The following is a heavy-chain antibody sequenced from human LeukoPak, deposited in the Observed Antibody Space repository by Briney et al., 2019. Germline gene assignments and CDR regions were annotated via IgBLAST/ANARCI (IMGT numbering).Heavy chain of an antibody. CDR2: IYSGGST. D-gene: IGHD6-19*01. CDR3: AKGSVAVACFWFDP. J-gene: IGHJ5*02. CDR1: GFTVSSNY. V-gene: IGHV3-53*01. Sequence: GGSLRLSCAASGFTVSSNYISWVRQAPGKGLEWVSVIYSGGSTYYADSVKGRFTISRDNSKNTLYLQMNSLRAEDTAVYYCAKGSVAVACFWFDPWGEGTLVTVSS.